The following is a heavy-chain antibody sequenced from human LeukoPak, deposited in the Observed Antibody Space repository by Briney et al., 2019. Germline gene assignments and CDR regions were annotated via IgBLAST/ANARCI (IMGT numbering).Heavy chain of an antibody. CDR3: ARVVGAIIPPDY. CDR1: GYTFTSYD. J-gene: IGHJ4*02. V-gene: IGHV1-69*04. D-gene: IGHD1-26*01. CDR2: IIPILGIA. Sequence: SVKVSCKASGYTFTSYDINWVRQATGQGLEWMGRIIPILGIANYAQKFQGRVTITADKSTSTAYMELRSLRSDDTAVYYCARVVGAIIPPDYWGQGTLVTVSS.